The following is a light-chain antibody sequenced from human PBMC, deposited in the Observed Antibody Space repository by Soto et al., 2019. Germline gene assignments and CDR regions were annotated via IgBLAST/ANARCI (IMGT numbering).Light chain of an antibody. V-gene: IGKV3-20*01. Sequence: EIVLTQSPGTLSLSPCERSTLSCWSSQSISSSYLVWFQQKPGQAPRLLIYGGSSRATGVPDRFSGRGSGTDFALTISRLEPEDFAVYYCHHYGSSPWTFGQGTKVDI. CDR2: GGS. CDR1: QSISSSY. CDR3: HHYGSSPWT. J-gene: IGKJ1*01.